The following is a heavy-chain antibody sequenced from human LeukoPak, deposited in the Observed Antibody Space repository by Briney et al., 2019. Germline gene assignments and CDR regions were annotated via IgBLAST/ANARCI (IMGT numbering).Heavy chain of an antibody. J-gene: IGHJ4*02. CDR2: INHSGST. Sequence: PGGSLRLSCAASGFTFTSHEMNWVRQAPGKGLEWIGEINHSGSTNYNPSLKSRVTISVDTSKNQFSLKLSSVTAADTAVYYCARGKFSGRNGEFDYWGQGTLVTVSS. V-gene: IGHV4-34*01. CDR3: ARGKFSGRNGEFDY. D-gene: IGHD3-10*01. CDR1: GFTFTSHE.